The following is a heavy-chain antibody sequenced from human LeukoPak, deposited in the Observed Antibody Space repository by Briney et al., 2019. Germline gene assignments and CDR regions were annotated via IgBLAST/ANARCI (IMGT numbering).Heavy chain of an antibody. CDR2: VSSSSSYI. CDR3: ARDQSENYYDSSGDVFDI. Sequence: GGSLRLSCAASGFTFSSYSMNWVRLAPGKGLEWASSVSSSSSYIYYADSVKGRFIISRDNAKNSLYLQMYSLRAEDTAVYYCARDQSENYYDSSGDVFDIWGQGTLVTVSS. CDR1: GFTFSSYS. V-gene: IGHV3-21*01. J-gene: IGHJ3*02. D-gene: IGHD3-22*01.